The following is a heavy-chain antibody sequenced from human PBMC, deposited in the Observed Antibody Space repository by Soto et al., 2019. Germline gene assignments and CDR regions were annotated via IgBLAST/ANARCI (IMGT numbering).Heavy chain of an antibody. CDR2: ISYDGSNK. Sequence: GGSLRLSCAASGFTFSSYAMHWVRQAPGKGLEWVAVISYDGSNKYYADSVKGRLTISRDNSKNTLYLQMNSLRAEDTAVYYCARARRIVGAYYDYWGQGTLVTVSS. D-gene: IGHD1-26*01. CDR1: GFTFSSYA. J-gene: IGHJ4*02. V-gene: IGHV3-30-3*01. CDR3: ARARRIVGAYYDY.